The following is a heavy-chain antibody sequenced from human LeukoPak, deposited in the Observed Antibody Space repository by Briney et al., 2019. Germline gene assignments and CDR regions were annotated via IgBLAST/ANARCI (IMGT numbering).Heavy chain of an antibody. Sequence: SSETLSLTCTVSSVSISSYYWSWIRQPPGKGLEWIGSIYTTGDTRYNPSLKSRVTISVDTSKNQFSLKLSSVTAADTAVYYCARATPVGGVRFDYWGQGTLVTVSS. CDR2: IYTTGDT. D-gene: IGHD3-16*01. J-gene: IGHJ4*02. V-gene: IGHV4-4*09. CDR3: ARATPVGGVRFDY. CDR1: SVSISSYY.